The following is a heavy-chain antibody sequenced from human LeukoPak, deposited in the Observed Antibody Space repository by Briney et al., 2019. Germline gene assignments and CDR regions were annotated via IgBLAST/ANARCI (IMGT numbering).Heavy chain of an antibody. CDR3: AAGGLVGATTVDP. CDR2: IVVGSGNT. CDR1: GFTFTSSA. J-gene: IGHJ5*02. V-gene: IGHV1-58*01. D-gene: IGHD1-26*01. Sequence: SVKVSCKASGFTFTSSAVQWVRQARGQRLEWIGWIVVGSGNTNYAQKFQERVTITRDMSTSTAYMELSSLRSEDTAVYYCAAGGLVGATTVDPWGQGTLVTVSS.